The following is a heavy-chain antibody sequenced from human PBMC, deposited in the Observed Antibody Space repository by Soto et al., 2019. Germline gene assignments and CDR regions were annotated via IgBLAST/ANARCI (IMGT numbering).Heavy chain of an antibody. J-gene: IGHJ4*02. D-gene: IGHD3-22*01. CDR2: IWYDGSNK. V-gene: IGHV3-33*01. Sequence: QVQLVESGGGVVQPGRSLRHSCAASGFTFSSYGMHWVRQAPGKGLEWVAVIWYDGSNKYYADSVKGRFTISRDNSKNTLYLQMNSLRAEDTAVYYCARDSRAMIVVTQLDYWGQGTLVTVSS. CDR3: ARDSRAMIVVTQLDY. CDR1: GFTFSSYG.